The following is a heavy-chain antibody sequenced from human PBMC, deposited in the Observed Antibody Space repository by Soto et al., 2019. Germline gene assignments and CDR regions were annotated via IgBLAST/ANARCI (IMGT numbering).Heavy chain of an antibody. D-gene: IGHD6-13*01. CDR3: ASRRCYAGNPIDY. CDR2: STHSSNT. V-gene: IGHV4-59*01. J-gene: IGHJ4*02. CDR1: GGSIISGY. Sequence: SENLSLSCTVSGGSIISGYWSWIRHRTGKGREWIGYSTHSSNTNPLPSVKSRVTLSVDTPKNQFSLRLSSVTTADTAVYYCASRRCYAGNPIDYWGQGTLVTVSS.